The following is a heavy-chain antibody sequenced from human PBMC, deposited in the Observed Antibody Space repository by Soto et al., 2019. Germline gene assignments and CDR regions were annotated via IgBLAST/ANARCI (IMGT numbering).Heavy chain of an antibody. CDR1: GYTFTSYY. Sequence: ASVRLSCKXSGYTFTSYYMHWVRQAPGQGLEWMGIINPSGGSTSYAQKFQGRVTMTRDTSTSTVYMELSSLRSEDTAVYYCARHGRDNDWPVEVIRYFDYWGQGTLVTVSS. J-gene: IGHJ4*02. V-gene: IGHV1-46*01. CDR2: INPSGGST. CDR3: ARHGRDNDWPVEVIRYFDY. D-gene: IGHD1-1*01.